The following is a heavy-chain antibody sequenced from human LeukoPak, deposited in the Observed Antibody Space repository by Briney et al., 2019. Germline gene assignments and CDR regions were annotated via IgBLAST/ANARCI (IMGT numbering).Heavy chain of an antibody. J-gene: IGHJ4*02. CDR2: IYSGST. D-gene: IGHD3-22*01. Sequence: PSQTLSLTCTVSGGSISSGDYYWSWIRRHPGKGLEWIGNIYSGSTYYNPSLKSRVTISVDTSKSQFSLKLSSVTAADTAVYYCAREGYDSSYYYYLDYWGQGTLVTVSS. CDR1: GGSISSGDYY. CDR3: AREGYDSSYYYYLDY. V-gene: IGHV4-31*03.